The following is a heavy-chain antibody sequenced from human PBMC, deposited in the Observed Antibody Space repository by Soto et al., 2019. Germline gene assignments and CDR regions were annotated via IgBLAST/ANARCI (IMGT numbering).Heavy chain of an antibody. V-gene: IGHV1-69*01. CDR2: IMPIIGTA. J-gene: IGHJ4*02. CDR1: GGTFSSHV. Sequence: QVQLVQSGAEVKKPGSSVKVSCKASGGTFSSHVFNWVRQAPGQGLEWMGGIMPIIGTANYAQTFQGRVTITAAESTSTAYLELSSLRSEDTAVYYCARDLEFRDGNISHLDYWGPGTLVTVSS. D-gene: IGHD3-10*01. CDR3: ARDLEFRDGNISHLDY.